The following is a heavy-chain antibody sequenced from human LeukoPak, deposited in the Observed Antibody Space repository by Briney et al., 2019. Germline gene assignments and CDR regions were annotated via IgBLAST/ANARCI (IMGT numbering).Heavy chain of an antibody. CDR2: IRYDGSNK. CDR1: GFTFSSYW. Sequence: GGSLRLSCAASGFTFSSYWMSWVRQAPGKGLEWVAFIRYDGSNKYYADSVKGRFTISRDNSKNTLYLQMNSLRAEDTAVYYCAKDLDDSSGYYYGRAFDYWGQGTLVTVSS. D-gene: IGHD3-22*01. J-gene: IGHJ4*02. CDR3: AKDLDDSSGYYYGRAFDY. V-gene: IGHV3-30*02.